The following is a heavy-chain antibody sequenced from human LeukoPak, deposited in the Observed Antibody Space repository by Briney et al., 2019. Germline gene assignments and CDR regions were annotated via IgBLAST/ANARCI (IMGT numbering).Heavy chain of an antibody. CDR1: GFTFSNAW. J-gene: IGHJ4*02. D-gene: IGHD1-26*01. V-gene: IGHV3-15*01. Sequence: GGSLRLSCAASGFTFSNAWMSWVRQAPGKGLEWVGRIKSKTDGGTTDYAAPVKGRFTISRDDAKNTLYLQMNSLKTEDTAVYYCTTGERWEEFFDYWGQGTLVTVSS. CDR3: TTGERWEEFFDY. CDR2: IKSKTDGGTT.